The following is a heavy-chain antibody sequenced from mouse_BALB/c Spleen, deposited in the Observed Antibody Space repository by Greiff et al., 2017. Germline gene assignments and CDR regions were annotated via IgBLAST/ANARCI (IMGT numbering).Heavy chain of an antibody. J-gene: IGHJ2*01. CDR1: GYAFSSYW. V-gene: IGHV1-80*01. CDR2: IYPGDGDT. D-gene: IGHD1-1*01. CDR3: ARLGFITTVVGFDY. Sequence: QVQLQQSGAELVRPGSSVKISCKASGYAFSSYWMNWVKQRPGQGLEWIGQIYPGDGDTNYNGKFKGKATLTADKSSSTAYMQLSSLTSEDSAVYFCARLGFITTVVGFDYWGQGTTLTVSS.